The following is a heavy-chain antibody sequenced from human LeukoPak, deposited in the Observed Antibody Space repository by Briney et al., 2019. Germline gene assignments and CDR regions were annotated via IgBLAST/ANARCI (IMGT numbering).Heavy chain of an antibody. CDR1: GFTFDDYG. D-gene: IGHD2-2*01. Sequence: GGSLRLSCAASGFTFDDYGMSWVRQAPGKGLEWGSGINWNGGSTGYADSVKGRFTISRDNAKNSLYLQMNSLRAEDTALYYCARASCSSTSCYRNYWGQGTLVTVSS. CDR2: INWNGGST. V-gene: IGHV3-20*04. CDR3: ARASCSSTSCYRNY. J-gene: IGHJ4*02.